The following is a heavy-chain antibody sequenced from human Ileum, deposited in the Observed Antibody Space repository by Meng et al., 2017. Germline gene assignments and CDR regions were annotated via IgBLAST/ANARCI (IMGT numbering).Heavy chain of an antibody. Sequence: QLQLQESVPGLVKPSETLSLTCTVPGGSISSGDYYWSWIRQPPGKGLEWIGYIYYSGSTYYNPSLKSRLTISVDTSKNQFSLKLSSVTAADTAVYYCARDRDSSGYYPYWGQGTLVTVSS. D-gene: IGHD3-22*01. CDR1: GGSISSGDYY. V-gene: IGHV4-30-4*01. CDR2: IYYSGST. J-gene: IGHJ4*02. CDR3: ARDRDSSGYYPY.